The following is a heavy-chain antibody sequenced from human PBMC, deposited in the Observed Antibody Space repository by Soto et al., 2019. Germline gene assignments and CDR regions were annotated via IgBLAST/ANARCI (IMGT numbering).Heavy chain of an antibody. D-gene: IGHD3-3*01. V-gene: IGHV4-39*01. Sequence: PSETLSLTCTVSGGSISSSSYYWGWIRQPPGKGLEWIGSIYYSGSTYYNPSLKSRVTISVDTSKNQFSLKLSSVTAADTAVYYCARLDDVLRFLEWSPHYYYVMDVWAQRTTVTVSS. CDR1: GGSISSSSYY. CDR3: ARLDDVLRFLEWSPHYYYVMDV. CDR2: IYYSGST. J-gene: IGHJ6*02.